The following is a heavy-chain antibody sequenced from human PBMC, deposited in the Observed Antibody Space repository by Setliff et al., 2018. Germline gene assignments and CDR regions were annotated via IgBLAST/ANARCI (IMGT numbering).Heavy chain of an antibody. CDR3: ARDRRCSSTSCWTDDAFDI. CDR2: ISAYNGNT. CDR1: GYTFTSYG. V-gene: IGHV1-18*01. Sequence: ASVKVSCKASGYTFTSYGISWVRQAPGQGLEWMGWISAYNGNTNYAQKLQGRVTMTTDTSTNTAYMEVRSLGSDDTAMYYCARDRRCSSTSCWTDDAFDIWGQGTMVTVSS. J-gene: IGHJ3*02. D-gene: IGHD2-2*01.